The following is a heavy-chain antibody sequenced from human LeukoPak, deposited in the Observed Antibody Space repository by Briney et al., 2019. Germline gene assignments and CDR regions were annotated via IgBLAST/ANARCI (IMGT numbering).Heavy chain of an antibody. Sequence: GGSLRLSCAASGFTFSNYRMNWVRQAPGKGLEWVSSISSSSSYIYYADSVKGRFTISRDNAKNSLYLQMNSLRAEDTAVYYCARDQAVVRAVVDYYMDVWGKGTTVTVSS. CDR3: ARDQAVVRAVVDYYMDV. CDR2: ISSSSSYI. J-gene: IGHJ6*03. CDR1: GFTFSNYR. D-gene: IGHD3-22*01. V-gene: IGHV3-21*01.